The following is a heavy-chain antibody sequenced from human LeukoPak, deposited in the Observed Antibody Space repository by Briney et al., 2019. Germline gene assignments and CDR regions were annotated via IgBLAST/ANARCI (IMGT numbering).Heavy chain of an antibody. CDR3: AKALSMTTVGYFQH. J-gene: IGHJ4*02. CDR1: GFTFSSSA. CDR2: ISSDGFNK. Sequence: PGGSLRLSCAASGFTFSSSALHWVRPAPGKGLEWVAVISSDGFNKYYSDSVKGRCTISRDNSNNTVYLQMDSLKTGDTAVYYCAKALSMTTVGYFQHWGQGTPVTVSS. V-gene: IGHV3-30*18. D-gene: IGHD4-17*01.